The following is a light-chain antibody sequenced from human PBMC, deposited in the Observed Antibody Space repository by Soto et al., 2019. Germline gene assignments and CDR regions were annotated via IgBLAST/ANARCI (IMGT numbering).Light chain of an antibody. V-gene: IGKV1-5*03. Sequence: DIQMTQSPSALSASVGDRVTITCRASESISIWLAWLQQKPGKAPKLLIYKASNLXSGVPYRFSGSGYGTDFTLTISRLEPEDFVVYYCQQYVNSPITFGQGTRLEIK. CDR3: QQYVNSPIT. CDR2: KAS. J-gene: IGKJ5*01. CDR1: ESISIW.